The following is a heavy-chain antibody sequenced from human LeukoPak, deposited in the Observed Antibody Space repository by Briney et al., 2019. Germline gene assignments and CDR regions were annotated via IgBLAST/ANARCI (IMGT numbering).Heavy chain of an antibody. V-gene: IGHV1-69*05. J-gene: IGHJ4*02. CDR3: ARAGLYYYDSSGYPD. CDR2: IFPIFGTA. CDR1: GGTFISYA. Sequence: SVKVSCKASGGTFISYAISWVRQAPGQGLEWMGGIFPIFGTANYAQKFQGRVTITTDESTSTAYMELSSLRSEDTAVYYCARAGLYYYDSSGYPDWGQGTLVTVSS. D-gene: IGHD3-22*01.